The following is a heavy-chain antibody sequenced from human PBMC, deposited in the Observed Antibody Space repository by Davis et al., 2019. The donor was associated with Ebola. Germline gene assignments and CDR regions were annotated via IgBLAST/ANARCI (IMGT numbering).Heavy chain of an antibody. Sequence: MPSETLSLTCAVSGGSIRSSNWWNWVRQPPGKGLEWIGESSHSGDTKYNPSLKSRVTVSVDESKNQFSLKLDSVTAADTAVYYCATNRAKKFDNWGQGTLVTVSS. CDR1: GGSIRSSNW. CDR2: SSHSGDT. V-gene: IGHV4-4*02. D-gene: IGHD1-14*01. CDR3: ATNRAKKFDN. J-gene: IGHJ4*02.